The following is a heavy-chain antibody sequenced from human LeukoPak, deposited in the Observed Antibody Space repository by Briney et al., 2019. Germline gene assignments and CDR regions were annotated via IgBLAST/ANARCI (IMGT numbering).Heavy chain of an antibody. V-gene: IGHV5-51*01. CDR2: IYPSDSDT. Sequence: GESLKISCKGSGYSFSSYWIGWVRQMPGKGLEWMGIIYPSDSDTRYSPSFQGQVTISADKSISTAYLQWSSLKASDTAMYYCARLEQRWSLDIWGQGTMVTVSP. D-gene: IGHD6-25*01. CDR1: GYSFSSYW. CDR3: ARLEQRWSLDI. J-gene: IGHJ3*02.